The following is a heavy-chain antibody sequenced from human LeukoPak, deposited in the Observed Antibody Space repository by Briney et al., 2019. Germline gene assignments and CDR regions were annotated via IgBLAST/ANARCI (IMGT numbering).Heavy chain of an antibody. CDR2: ISGSGGST. CDR1: GFTFSSYA. D-gene: IGHD5-12*01. Sequence: GGSLRLSCAASGFTFSSYAMSWVRQALGKGLEWVSTISGSGGSTYYTDSVKGRFTISRDNSKNTLYLQLNSLRVEDTAIYYCAKDQGPGYSGYDWGAFDIWGQGTMVTVSS. J-gene: IGHJ3*02. CDR3: AKDQGPGYSGYDWGAFDI. V-gene: IGHV3-23*01.